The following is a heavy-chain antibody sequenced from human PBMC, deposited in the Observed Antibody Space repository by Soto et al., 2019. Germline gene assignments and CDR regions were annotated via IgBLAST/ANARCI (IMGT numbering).Heavy chain of an antibody. J-gene: IGHJ6*02. CDR1: GFTFDDYT. Sequence: PGGSLRLSCAASGFTFDDYTMHWVRQAPGKGLEWVSLISWDGGSTYYADSVKGRFTISRDNSKNSLYLQMNSLRTEDTALYYCAKSKGIAAAGNYYHGMDVWGQGTTVTVSS. CDR2: ISWDGGST. V-gene: IGHV3-43*01. CDR3: AKSKGIAAAGNYYHGMDV. D-gene: IGHD6-13*01.